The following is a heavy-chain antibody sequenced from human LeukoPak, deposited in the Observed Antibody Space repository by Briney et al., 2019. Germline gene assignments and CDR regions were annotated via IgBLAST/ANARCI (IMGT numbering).Heavy chain of an antibody. Sequence: SETLSLTCTVSGGSISSSSYYWGWIRQPPGKGLEWIGSIYYSGSTYYNPSLKSRVTISVDTSKNQFSLKLSSVTAADTAVYYCARDLGYYDSRKSAPGGAFDIWGQGTMVTVSS. CDR1: GGSISSSSYY. D-gene: IGHD3-22*01. V-gene: IGHV4-39*02. CDR2: IYYSGST. J-gene: IGHJ3*02. CDR3: ARDLGYYDSRKSAPGGAFDI.